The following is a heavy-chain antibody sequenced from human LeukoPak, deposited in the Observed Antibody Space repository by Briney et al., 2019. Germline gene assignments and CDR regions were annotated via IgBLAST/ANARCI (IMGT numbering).Heavy chain of an antibody. J-gene: IGHJ4*02. Sequence: PGGSLRLSCAASGFTFSSYSLNWVRQAPGKGLEWVSYISPSSSSTYYADSVKGRFTISRDNARNSLYLQMNSLSTEDTAVYYCARGPVVVAATPHFDYWGQGTLVTVSS. CDR2: ISPSSSST. CDR3: ARGPVVVAATPHFDY. CDR1: GFTFSSYS. V-gene: IGHV3-48*01. D-gene: IGHD2-15*01.